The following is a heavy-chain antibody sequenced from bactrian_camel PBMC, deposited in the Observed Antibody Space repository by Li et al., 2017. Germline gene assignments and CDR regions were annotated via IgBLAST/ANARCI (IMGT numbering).Heavy chain of an antibody. Sequence: QVQLVESGGGSVQAGGSLRLSCTASGYIARPNCMGWFRQAPGKEREAVAHADSSGITKYVGSVKGRFTITRDNAKNTVYLQRNSLKPEDTAVYYCVSGYYSDYGPLSMSITTGARGPRSPSP. CDR3: VSGYYSDYGPLSMSITT. CDR2: ADSSGIT. CDR1: GYIARPNC. J-gene: IGHJ4*01. D-gene: IGHD4*01. V-gene: IGHV3S53*01.